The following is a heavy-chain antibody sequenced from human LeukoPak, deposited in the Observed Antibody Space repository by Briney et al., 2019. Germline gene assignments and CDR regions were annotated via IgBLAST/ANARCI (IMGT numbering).Heavy chain of an antibody. CDR2: ISSSSSYT. CDR1: GFTFSDYY. CDR3: ARRGSNFDY. D-gene: IGHD4-11*01. J-gene: IGHJ4*02. Sequence: PGGSLRLSCAASGFTFSDYYMSWIRQAPGKGLEWVSYISSSSSYTNYADSVKGRFTISRDNAKNSLYLQMNSLGAEDTAVYYCARRGSNFDYWGQGTLVTVSS. V-gene: IGHV3-11*03.